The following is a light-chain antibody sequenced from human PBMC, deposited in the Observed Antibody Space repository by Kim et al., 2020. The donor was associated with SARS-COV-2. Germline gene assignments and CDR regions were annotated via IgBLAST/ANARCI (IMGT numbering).Light chain of an antibody. CDR3: SSYTSSSAYV. CDR1: SSDVGGYNY. J-gene: IGLJ1*01. V-gene: IGLV2-14*03. CDR2: DVS. Sequence: LTQPASVSGSPGQSITISCTGTSSDVGGYNYVSWYQQHPGKAPKLMIYDVSNRPSGVSNRFSGSKSGNTASLTISGLQAEDEADYYCSSYTSSSAYVFGTGTKVTVL.